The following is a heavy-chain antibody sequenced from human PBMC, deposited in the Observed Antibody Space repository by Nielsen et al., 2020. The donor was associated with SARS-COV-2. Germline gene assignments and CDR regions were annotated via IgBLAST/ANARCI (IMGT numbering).Heavy chain of an antibody. D-gene: IGHD1-26*01. Sequence: GESLKISCAASGFTFSSYAMHWVRPAPGRGLEWVAVISYDGSNKYYADSVKGRFTISRDNSKNTQYVQMNSLRAEDTAVYYCARANGGSYYGALDYWGQGTVVTVSS. CDR1: GFTFSSYA. CDR2: ISYDGSNK. CDR3: ARANGGSYYGALDY. V-gene: IGHV3-30*04. J-gene: IGHJ4*02.